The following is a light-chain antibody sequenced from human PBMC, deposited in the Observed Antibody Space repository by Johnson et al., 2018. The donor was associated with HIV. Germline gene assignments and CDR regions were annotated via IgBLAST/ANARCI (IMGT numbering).Light chain of an antibody. CDR2: QNN. Sequence: QPVLTQPPSVSAAPGQKVTISCSGSSSNIENYFVSWYQQLPGAAPKLLIYQNNKRPSAIPDRFSASKSGTSATLAITGLQTGEEADYFCGTWDSSLTGFVFGPGTEVTVL. V-gene: IGLV1-51*02. CDR1: SSNIENYF. CDR3: GTWDSSLTGFV. J-gene: IGLJ1*01.